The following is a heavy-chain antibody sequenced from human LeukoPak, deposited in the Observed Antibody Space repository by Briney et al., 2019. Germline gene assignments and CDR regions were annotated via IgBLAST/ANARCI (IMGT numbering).Heavy chain of an antibody. V-gene: IGHV3-23*01. D-gene: IGHD2-2*01. CDR2: ISGSGGST. CDR3: AKDRSDIIVVPAAIPDY. J-gene: IGHJ4*02. Sequence: LPGGSLRLSCAASGFTFNFYGMSWVRQAPGKGLEWVSSISGSGGSTYYADSVKSRFTISRDNSKNTLFLQMNSLRAEDTAVYYCAKDRSDIIVVPAAIPDYWGQGTLVTVSS. CDR1: GFTFNFYG.